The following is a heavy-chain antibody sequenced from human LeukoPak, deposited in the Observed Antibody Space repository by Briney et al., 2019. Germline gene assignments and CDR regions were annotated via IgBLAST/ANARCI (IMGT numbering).Heavy chain of an antibody. D-gene: IGHD2-2*01. CDR2: IWYDGSNK. V-gene: IGHV3-33*01. CDR3: AREGRYCSSTSCSYNWFDP. J-gene: IGHJ5*02. Sequence: GRSLRLSCAASGFTFSSYGMHWVRQAPGKGLEWLAVIWYDGSNKYYADSVKGRFTISRDNSKNTLYLQMNSLRAEDTAVYYCAREGRYCSSTSCSYNWFDPWGQGTLVTVSS. CDR1: GFTFSSYG.